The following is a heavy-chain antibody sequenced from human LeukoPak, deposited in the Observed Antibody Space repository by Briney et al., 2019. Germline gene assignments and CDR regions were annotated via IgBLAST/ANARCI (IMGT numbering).Heavy chain of an antibody. J-gene: IGHJ5*02. CDR1: DYTFTIYY. CDR2: INPSGGST. V-gene: IGHV1-46*01. Sequence: ASVTVSCTASDYTFTIYYMHWVRQAPGQGLEWMGIINPSGGSTSYAQKFQGRVTMTRDTSTSTVYMELSSLRSEDTAVYYCARVKLSRSSGYSTNWFDHWGQGTLVTVSS. CDR3: ARVKLSRSSGYSTNWFDH. D-gene: IGHD6-13*01.